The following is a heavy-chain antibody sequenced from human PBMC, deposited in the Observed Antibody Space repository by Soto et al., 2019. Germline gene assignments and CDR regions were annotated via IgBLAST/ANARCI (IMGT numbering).Heavy chain of an antibody. J-gene: IGHJ4*02. CDR2: ISERGDTT. D-gene: IGHD1-1*01. CDR1: GFTISSNA. CDR3: AKDKPGTTSFDY. V-gene: IGHV3-23*01. Sequence: GSLRLSCAASGFTISSNAMYWVRQAPGKGLEWVSGISERGDTTHYADSVKGRFTISRDTSRNTLYLQLNTLRADDTAIYYCAKDKPGTTSFDYWGQGTLVTVSS.